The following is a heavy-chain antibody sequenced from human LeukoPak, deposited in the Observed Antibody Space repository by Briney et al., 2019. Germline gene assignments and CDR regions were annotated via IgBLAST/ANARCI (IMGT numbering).Heavy chain of an antibody. CDR2: ISSSSSTI. CDR3: ARSKDQDIVVVVAASESAFDI. J-gene: IGHJ3*02. CDR1: GFTFSSYS. Sequence: GGSLRLSCAASGFTFSSYSMNWGRQAPGKGREWGSYISSSSSTIYYADSVKGRFTISRDNAKNSLYLQMNSLRAEDTAVYYCARSKDQDIVVVVAASESAFDIWGQGTMVTVSS. D-gene: IGHD2-15*01. V-gene: IGHV3-48*01.